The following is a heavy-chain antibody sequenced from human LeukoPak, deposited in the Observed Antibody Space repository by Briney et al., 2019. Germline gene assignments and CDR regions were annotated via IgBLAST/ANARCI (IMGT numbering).Heavy chain of an antibody. CDR2: IYHSGST. Sequence: KPSETLSLTCAVSGYSISSGYYWGWIRQPPGKGLEWIGSIYHSGSTYYTPSLKSRVTISVDTSKIQFSLKLSSVTAADTAVYYCARSSIAARGTPDYWGQGTLVTVSS. V-gene: IGHV4-38-2*01. J-gene: IGHJ4*02. CDR3: ARSSIAARGTPDY. D-gene: IGHD6-6*01. CDR1: GYSISSGYY.